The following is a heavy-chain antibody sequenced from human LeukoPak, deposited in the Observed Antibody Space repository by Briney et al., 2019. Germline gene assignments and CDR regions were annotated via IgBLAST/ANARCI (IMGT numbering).Heavy chain of an antibody. Sequence: SETLSLTCTVSGYSISSGYYWGWIRQPPGKGLEWIGTIYYSGSTYYNPSLKSRVTTSVDTSKNQFSLKLSSVTAADTAIYYCARVHSGGRDFDYWGQGTLVTVSS. J-gene: IGHJ4*02. V-gene: IGHV4-38-2*02. D-gene: IGHD2-15*01. CDR3: ARVHSGGRDFDY. CDR2: IYYSGST. CDR1: GYSISSGYY.